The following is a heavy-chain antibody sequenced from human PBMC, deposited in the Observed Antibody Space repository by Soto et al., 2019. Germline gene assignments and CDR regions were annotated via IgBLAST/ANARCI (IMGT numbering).Heavy chain of an antibody. D-gene: IGHD6-13*01. CDR2: VSFTGATT. Sequence: RGSLRLSCAASGFTFNIYAMSWVRQAPGKGLEWLSAVSFTGATTYYAESLKGRFTIFRDNSNNTLYLQMNGLRAEGTAVYYCARESALAADGYDAFDIWGQGTLVTVSS. CDR1: GFTFNIYA. J-gene: IGHJ3*02. V-gene: IGHV3-23*01. CDR3: ARESALAADGYDAFDI.